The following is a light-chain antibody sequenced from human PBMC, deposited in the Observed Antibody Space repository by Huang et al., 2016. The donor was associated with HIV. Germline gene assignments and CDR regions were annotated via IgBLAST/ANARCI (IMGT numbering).Light chain of an antibody. CDR2: GAS. CDR3: QQYSSIPT. J-gene: IGKJ4*01. CDR1: QTFLYDYKSDSF. Sequence: DIVVTQSPDSLAVSLGERATIKCKPSQTFLYDYKSDSFMAWYQQRPGQPPRLLIHGASGRQSGVPERFSGSGSETDFTITINGLQAEDVANYYCQQYSSIPTFGGGTKVEI. V-gene: IGKV4-1*01.